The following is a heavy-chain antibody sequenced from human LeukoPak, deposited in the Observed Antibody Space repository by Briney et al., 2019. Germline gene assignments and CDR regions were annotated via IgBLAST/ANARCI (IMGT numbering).Heavy chain of an antibody. J-gene: IGHJ3*02. V-gene: IGHV3-30-3*01. CDR1: GFTFSSYA. CDR2: ISYDGSNK. CDR3: ARDVEAFDI. Sequence: SCKASGFTFSSYAMHWVRQAPGKGLEWVAVISYDGSNKYYADSVKGRFTISRDNSKNTLYLQMNSLRAEDTAVYYCARDVEAFDIWGQGTMVTVSS.